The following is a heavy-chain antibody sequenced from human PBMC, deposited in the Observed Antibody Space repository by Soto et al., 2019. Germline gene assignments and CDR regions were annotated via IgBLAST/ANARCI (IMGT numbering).Heavy chain of an antibody. J-gene: IGHJ4*02. CDR3: ARSHGGSGYPTPFDY. D-gene: IGHD6-13*01. CDR2: INAGNGNT. Sequence: QVQLVQSGAEEKKPGASVKVSCKASGYTFTSYAMHWVRQAPGQRLEWMGWINAGNGNTKYSQKFQGRVTSTTDTSASTAYMELSSLRSEDTAEYYCARSHGGSGYPTPFDYWGQGTLVTVSS. V-gene: IGHV1-3*05. CDR1: GYTFTSYA.